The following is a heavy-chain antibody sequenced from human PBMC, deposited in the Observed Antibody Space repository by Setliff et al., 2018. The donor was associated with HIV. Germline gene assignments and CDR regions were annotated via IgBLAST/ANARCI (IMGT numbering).Heavy chain of an antibody. D-gene: IGHD4-17*01. CDR2: INTHTGSP. CDR3: ARARYGDYGGDINWLDP. CDR1: GYTFINYA. V-gene: IGHV7-4-1*02. J-gene: IGHJ5*02. Sequence: ASVKVSCKAPGYTFINYAMNWVRQAPGQGLEWMGWINTHTGSPTYAQAFTGRFVFSVDTSVTTAYLQISSLKADDTAVYHCARARYGDYGGDINWLDPWGQGTLVTVSS.